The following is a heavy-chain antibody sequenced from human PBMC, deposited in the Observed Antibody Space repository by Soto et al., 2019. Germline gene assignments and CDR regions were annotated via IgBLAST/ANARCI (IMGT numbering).Heavy chain of an antibody. CDR3: ARGNSPVNVY. D-gene: IGHD3-16*02. Sequence: EVQLVESGGGLVQPGGSLRLSCAASGFTFSIYEMNWVRQATGKGLEWISYITSSGTNMYYADSVKGRFTVSRDNANNSLYMQMHSLRAEDTAIYYCARGNSPVNVYWGQGTLVTVSS. J-gene: IGHJ4*02. V-gene: IGHV3-48*03. CDR1: GFTFSIYE. CDR2: ITSSGTNM.